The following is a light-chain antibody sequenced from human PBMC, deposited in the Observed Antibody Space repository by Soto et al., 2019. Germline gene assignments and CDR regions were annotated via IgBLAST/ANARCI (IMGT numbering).Light chain of an antibody. Sequence: QSVLTQPPSVSGAPGQRVTISCTGSSSNIGAGYDVHWYQQLPGTAPKLLIDGNSNRPSGVPDRFSGSKSGTSASLAITGLQAEDEADYYCQSYDSSPHVVFGGGTKLTVL. CDR1: SSNIGAGYD. CDR3: QSYDSSPHVV. V-gene: IGLV1-40*01. J-gene: IGLJ2*01. CDR2: GNS.